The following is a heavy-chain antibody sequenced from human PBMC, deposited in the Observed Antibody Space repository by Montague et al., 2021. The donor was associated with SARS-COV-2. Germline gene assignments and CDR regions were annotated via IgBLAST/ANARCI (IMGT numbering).Heavy chain of an antibody. CDR1: GGSISTYY. J-gene: IGHJ6*02. Sequence: SETLSLTCTVSGGSISTYYWNWIRQFPGKGLEWIGYIDYSGSTNYNPSLQSRVIISVDRSKIQFSLKLNSVTAADTAIYYCARLPYDNSYGMDVWGQGTTVTAS. V-gene: IGHV4-59*01. D-gene: IGHD3-9*01. CDR3: ARLPYDNSYGMDV. CDR2: IDYSGST.